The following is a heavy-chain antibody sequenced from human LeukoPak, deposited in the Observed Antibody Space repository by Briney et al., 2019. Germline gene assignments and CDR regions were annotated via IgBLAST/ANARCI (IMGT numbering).Heavy chain of an antibody. Sequence: SQTLSLTCTVSGGSISSGNYYWSWIRQPAGKGLEWIGRAHTSGSTNYNPSLKSRVTISIDTSKNQFSLKLTSVTAADTAVYYCARDGYYFDRSGFFWGQGALVTVSS. CDR2: AHTSGST. CDR1: GGSISSGNYY. CDR3: ARDGYYFDRSGFF. V-gene: IGHV4-61*02. D-gene: IGHD3-22*01. J-gene: IGHJ4*02.